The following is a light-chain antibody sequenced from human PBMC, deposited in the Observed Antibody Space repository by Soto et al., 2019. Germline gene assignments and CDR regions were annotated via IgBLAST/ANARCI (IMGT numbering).Light chain of an antibody. CDR1: NTEVGGYNY. CDR2: EVI. Sequence: QSALTQPASVSGSPGQSITISCTGTNTEVGGYNYVSWYQQHPGEAPKLIIYEVINRPSGISNRFSGSKSGNMASLTISGLQAEDAADYYCSSYTDSGIVVFGGGTKLTVL. V-gene: IGLV2-14*03. CDR3: SSYTDSGIVV. J-gene: IGLJ2*01.